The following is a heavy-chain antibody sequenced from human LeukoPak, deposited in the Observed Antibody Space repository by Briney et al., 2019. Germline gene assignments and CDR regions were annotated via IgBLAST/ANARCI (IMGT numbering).Heavy chain of an antibody. D-gene: IGHD3-9*01. CDR3: ARDQAATNTQVRFCLD. CDR2: ISTYNGST. CDR1: GYTFTSYD. Sequence: ASVKVSCKASGYTFTSYDISWVRQAPGQGLEWMGWISTYNGSTNYAQKLQGRVTMTTDTSTSTAYMDLRSLRSDDTAVYYCARDQAATNTQVRFCLDWGQGTLVTVSS. V-gene: IGHV1-18*01. J-gene: IGHJ4*02.